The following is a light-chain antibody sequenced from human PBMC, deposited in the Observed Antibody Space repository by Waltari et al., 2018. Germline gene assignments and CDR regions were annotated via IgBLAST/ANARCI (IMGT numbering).Light chain of an antibody. CDR2: DSY. J-gene: IGLJ6*01. Sequence: QTVLTQAPSASGTPGQRVTISCFGGGSNIGSNSVNWYKQRPGSAPELLLYDSYRRPSDVPDRFSASKSGTSASLAINGLQGEDEADYYCVSGDDTLNGFVFGSGTKVTVL. V-gene: IGLV1-44*01. CDR1: GSNIGSNS. CDR3: VSGDDTLNGFV.